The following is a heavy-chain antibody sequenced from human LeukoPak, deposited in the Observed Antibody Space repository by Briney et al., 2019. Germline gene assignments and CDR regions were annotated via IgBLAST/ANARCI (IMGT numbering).Heavy chain of an antibody. D-gene: IGHD3-10*01. V-gene: IGHV3-15*01. CDR2: IKSKTDGGTT. J-gene: IGHJ5*02. CDR3: TTGAVRVFAP. Sequence: GRSLRLSCAASGFTFSSYGMHWVRQAPGKGLEWVGRIKSKTDGGTTDYAAPVKGRFTISRDDSKNTLYLQMNSLKTEDTAVYYCTTGAVRVFAPWGQGTLVTVSS. CDR1: GFTFSSYG.